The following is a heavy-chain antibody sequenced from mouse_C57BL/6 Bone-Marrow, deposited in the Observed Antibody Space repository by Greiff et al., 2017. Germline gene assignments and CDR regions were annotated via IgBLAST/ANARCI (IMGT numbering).Heavy chain of an antibody. CDR1: GYTFTNYW. V-gene: IGHV1-63*01. J-gene: IGHJ1*03. CDR2: IYPGGGYT. D-gene: IGHD1-1*01. Sequence: VQLQESGAELVRPGPSVKMSCKASGYTFTNYWIGWAKQRPGHGLEWIGDIYPGGGYTNYNEKFKGKATLTADKSSSTAYMQFSSLTSEDSAIYYCARYYYGSSYWYFDVWGTGTTVTVSS. CDR3: ARYYYGSSYWYFDV.